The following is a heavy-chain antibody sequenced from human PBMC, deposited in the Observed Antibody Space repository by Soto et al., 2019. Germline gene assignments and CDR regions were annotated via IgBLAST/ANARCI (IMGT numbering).Heavy chain of an antibody. CDR3: AKDPDTAMVRRSIDY. D-gene: IGHD5-18*01. CDR2: ISYDGSNK. V-gene: IGHV3-30*18. J-gene: IGHJ4*02. CDR1: GFTFSSYG. Sequence: QVQLVESGGGVVQPGRSLRLSCAASGFTFSSYGMHWVRQAPGKGLEWVAVISYDGSNKYYADSVKGRFTISRDNSKNTLYLQMNSLRAEDTAVYYCAKDPDTAMVRRSIDYWGQGTLVTVSS.